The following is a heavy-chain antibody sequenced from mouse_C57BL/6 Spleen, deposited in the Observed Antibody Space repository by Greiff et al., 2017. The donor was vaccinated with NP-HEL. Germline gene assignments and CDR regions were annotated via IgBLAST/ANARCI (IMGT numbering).Heavy chain of an antibody. Sequence: QVQLQQSGPELVKPGASVKISCKASGYAFSSSWMNWVKQRPGKGLEWIGRIYPGDGDTNYNGKFKGKATLTADKSSSTAYMQLSSLTSEDSAVYFCARIYYGYDVYFDYWGQGTTLTVSS. CDR1: GYAFSSSW. CDR2: IYPGDGDT. CDR3: ARIYYGYDVYFDY. V-gene: IGHV1-82*01. J-gene: IGHJ2*01. D-gene: IGHD2-2*01.